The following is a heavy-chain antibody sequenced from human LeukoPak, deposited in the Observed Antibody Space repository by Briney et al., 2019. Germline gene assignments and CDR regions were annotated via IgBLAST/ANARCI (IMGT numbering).Heavy chain of an antibody. CDR2: ISTSSNTI. J-gene: IGHJ3*02. Sequence: GGSLRLSCATTGFIFSDYSMSWVRQTPGKGLEWLSFISTSSNTIYYADSVKGRFTVSRDNAKNSLYLQMDSLRAEDTAVFYCARSSGTYLRSDAFDILGQGTTVTVS. CDR1: GFIFSDYS. V-gene: IGHV3-48*01. D-gene: IGHD1-26*01. CDR3: ARSSGTYLRSDAFDI.